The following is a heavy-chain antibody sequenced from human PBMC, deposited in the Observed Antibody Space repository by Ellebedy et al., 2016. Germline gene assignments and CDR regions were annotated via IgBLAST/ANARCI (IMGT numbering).Heavy chain of an antibody. CDR2: IFNSGST. Sequence: SETLSLTCTVSGGSISSYHWSWVRQSPGKGLEWIGCIFNSGSTNYNPSLKSRVTISLDTSKNQFSLKLSSVTAADTAVYYCARHGYGYYDSSGYYYVFQDWGQGTLVTVSS. CDR1: GGSISSYH. CDR3: ARHGYGYYDSSGYYYVFQD. V-gene: IGHV4-59*08. J-gene: IGHJ1*01. D-gene: IGHD3-22*01.